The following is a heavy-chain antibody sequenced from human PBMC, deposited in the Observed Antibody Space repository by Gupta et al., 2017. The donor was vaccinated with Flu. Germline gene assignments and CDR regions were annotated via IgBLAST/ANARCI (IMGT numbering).Heavy chain of an antibody. J-gene: IGHJ5*02. CDR3: TRLGGFTVGYNWFDP. V-gene: IGHV4-34*01. D-gene: IGHD4-11*01. CDR2: IDHRGGT. CDR1: NASLRGSY. Sequence: QVQLQQWGAGLLKPSETLSLTCAVYNASLRGSYWSWIRQPPGKGPEWIGEIDHRGGTNYNPSLKSRVTMSVDTSKNQFSLNLYSVTAADTAIYYCTRLGGFTVGYNWFDPWGQGTLVTVSS.